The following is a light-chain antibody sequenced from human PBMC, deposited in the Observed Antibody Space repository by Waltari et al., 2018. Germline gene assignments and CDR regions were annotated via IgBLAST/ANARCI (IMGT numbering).Light chain of an antibody. Sequence: SYELTQPPSVSVSPGQTASITYSGDKLGDKYTCWYQQKSGQSPGLVIYQDNKRPSGIPERFSGSNSGNTATLTISGTQAMDEADYYCQAWDSSTYYVFGTGTKVTVL. CDR2: QDN. CDR3: QAWDSSTYYV. J-gene: IGLJ1*01. V-gene: IGLV3-1*01. CDR1: KLGDKY.